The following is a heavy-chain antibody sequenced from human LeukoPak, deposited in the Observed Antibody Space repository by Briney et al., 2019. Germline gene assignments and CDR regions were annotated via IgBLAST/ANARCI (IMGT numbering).Heavy chain of an antibody. V-gene: IGHV3-30*18. CDR2: ISYDGSNK. CDR3: AKVFRAIYYDSSGPTDY. J-gene: IGHJ4*02. D-gene: IGHD3-22*01. CDR1: GFTFSSYG. Sequence: GGSLRLSCAASGFTFSSYGMHWVRQAPGKGLEWVAVISYDGSNKYYADSVKGRFTISRDNSKNTLYLQMNSLRAEDTAVYYCAKVFRAIYYDSSGPTDYWGQGTLVTVSS.